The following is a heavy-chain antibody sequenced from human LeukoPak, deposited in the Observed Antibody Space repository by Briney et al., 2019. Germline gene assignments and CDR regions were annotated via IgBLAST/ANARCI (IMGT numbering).Heavy chain of an antibody. D-gene: IGHD3-22*01. CDR1: GFTFSNYW. CDR3: AREFGKDYYDVASHYYSRNWFDP. Sequence: GGSLRLSCAASGFTFSNYWMSWVRQAPGKGLEWVANIKQDRSEKYYVDSVKGRFTISRDNAKNSLYLQMNSLRAEDTAVYYCAREFGKDYYDVASHYYSRNWFDPWGQGTLVTVSS. CDR2: IKQDRSEK. J-gene: IGHJ5*02. V-gene: IGHV3-7*01.